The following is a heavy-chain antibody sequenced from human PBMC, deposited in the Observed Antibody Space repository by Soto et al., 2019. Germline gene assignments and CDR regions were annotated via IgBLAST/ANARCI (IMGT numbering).Heavy chain of an antibody. Sequence: QVQLQESGPGLVKPSETLSLTCTVSGGSVSSGSYYWSWIRQPPGKGLEWIGYIYYSGSTNYNPSLKSRVTISVDTSKNQFSLKLSSVTAADTAVYYCARGLRYSSSYEGYYYYGMDVWGQGTTVTVSS. CDR3: ARGLRYSSSYEGYYYYGMDV. J-gene: IGHJ6*02. CDR1: GGSVSSGSYY. CDR2: IYYSGST. D-gene: IGHD6-6*01. V-gene: IGHV4-61*01.